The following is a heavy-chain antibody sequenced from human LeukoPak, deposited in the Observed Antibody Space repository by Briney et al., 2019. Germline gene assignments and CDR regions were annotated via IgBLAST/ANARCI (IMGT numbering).Heavy chain of an antibody. CDR2: IFYSGST. CDR3: ARHPSMTTALFDY. Sequence: SETLSLTCTVSGGSFSSTNYYWGWIRRPPGKGLEWIGRIFYSGSTYYNPSLKSRVTISVDTSKNHISLRMSSVTAADTAVYYCARHPSMTTALFDYWGQGTLVTVSS. J-gene: IGHJ4*02. D-gene: IGHD4-17*01. CDR1: GGSFSSTNYY. V-gene: IGHV4-39*01.